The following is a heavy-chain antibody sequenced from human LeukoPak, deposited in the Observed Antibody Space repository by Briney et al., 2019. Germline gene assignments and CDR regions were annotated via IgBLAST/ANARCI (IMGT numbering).Heavy chain of an antibody. CDR1: GGSFSGYY. CDR2: INHSGST. J-gene: IGHJ4*02. V-gene: IGHV4-34*01. D-gene: IGHD5-24*01. Sequence: PSETLSLTCAVYGGSFSGYYWSWIRQPPGKGLEWIGEINHSGSTNYNPSLKSRVTISVDTSKNQFSLKLSSVTAADTAVYYCARRSKGGYNFDYWGQGTLVTVSS. CDR3: ARRSKGGYNFDY.